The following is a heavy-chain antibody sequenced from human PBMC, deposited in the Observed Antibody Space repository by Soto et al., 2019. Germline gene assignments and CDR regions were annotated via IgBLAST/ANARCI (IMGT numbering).Heavy chain of an antibody. CDR2: IRYDGSNK. D-gene: IGHD6-13*01. Sequence: GGSLRLSCAASGFTLSSYGMYWVRQAPGKGLEWVAVIRYDGSNKYYADSVKGRFTISRDNSKNTLYLQMNSLRAEDTAVYYCARGRGYSSSWSIYYFDFWGQGTQVTVSS. CDR3: ARGRGYSSSWSIYYFDF. V-gene: IGHV3-33*07. J-gene: IGHJ4*02. CDR1: GFTLSSYG.